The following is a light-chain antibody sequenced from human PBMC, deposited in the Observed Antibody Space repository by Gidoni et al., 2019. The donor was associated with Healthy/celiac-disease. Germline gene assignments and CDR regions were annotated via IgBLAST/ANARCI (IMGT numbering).Light chain of an antibody. CDR3: SSYAGSNNLWV. CDR1: SSAVGGYNY. J-gene: IGLJ3*02. CDR2: EVS. V-gene: IGLV2-8*01. Sequence: QSALTQPPSASGSPGQSVTISCTGTSSAVGGYNYVSWYQQHPGKAPKLMIYEVSKRPSGVPDRFFGSKSGNTASLTVSGLQAEDEADYYCSSYAGSNNLWVFGGGTKLTVL.